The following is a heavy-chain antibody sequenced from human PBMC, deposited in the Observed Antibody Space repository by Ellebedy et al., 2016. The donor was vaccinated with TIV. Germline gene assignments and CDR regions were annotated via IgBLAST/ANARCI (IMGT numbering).Heavy chain of an antibody. Sequence: GESLKISCAASGFTFSSFGMNWVRQASGKGLEWVSSITESGGNTYYADSVKGRFTISRDNSKDTLFLQMNSLRAEDTAIYFCARDPVGVGPAFDVWGQGTMVTVSS. D-gene: IGHD4-23*01. CDR3: ARDPVGVGPAFDV. CDR2: ITESGGNT. V-gene: IGHV3-23*01. CDR1: GFTFSSFG. J-gene: IGHJ3*01.